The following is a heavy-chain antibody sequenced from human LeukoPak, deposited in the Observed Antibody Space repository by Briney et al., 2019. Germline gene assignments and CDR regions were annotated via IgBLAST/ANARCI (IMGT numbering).Heavy chain of an antibody. J-gene: IGHJ4*02. CDR3: ARVMSVRGQGGYFDY. V-gene: IGHV3-11*05. CDR1: GFTFSDYY. Sequence: PGGSLRLSCAASGFTFSDYYMSWIRQAPGKGLEWVSYISSSSSYTNYADSVKGRFTISRDNAKNSLYLKMNSLRAEDTAVYYCARVMSVRGQGGYFDYWGQGILVTVSS. CDR2: ISSSSSYT. D-gene: IGHD6-13*01.